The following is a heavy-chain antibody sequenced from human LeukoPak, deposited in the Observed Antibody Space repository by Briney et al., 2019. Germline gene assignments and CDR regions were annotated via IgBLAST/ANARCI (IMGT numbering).Heavy chain of an antibody. CDR2: IYPGDSDT. D-gene: IGHD3-10*01. CDR3: ARLRLMYYYGSGARYYYYYYYMDV. CDR1: GYSLINYW. Sequence: GESLKISCKASGYSLINYWIGWVRQMPGKGLEWMGIIYPGDSDTRYSPSFQGQVTISADKSISTAYLQWSSLKASDTAMYYCARLRLMYYYGSGARYYYYYYYMDVWGKGTTVTISS. J-gene: IGHJ6*03. V-gene: IGHV5-51*01.